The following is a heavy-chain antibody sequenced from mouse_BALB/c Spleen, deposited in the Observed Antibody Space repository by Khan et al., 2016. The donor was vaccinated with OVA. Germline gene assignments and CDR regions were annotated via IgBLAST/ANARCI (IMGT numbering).Heavy chain of an antibody. V-gene: IGHV5-6-4*01. CDR1: GFTFSSYS. D-gene: IGHD1-1*01. Sequence: EVELVESGGGLVKPGGSLRRSCEASGFTFSSYSMSWVRQTPEKRLEGVATITSGGSYTYYPDSVQGRFTISRDNAKNALYLQMSSLKSEDTAIYYCTSDRNYYGSSFYFDSWGQGTTLTVSS. CDR2: ITSGGSYT. J-gene: IGHJ2*01. CDR3: TSDRNYYGSSFYFDS.